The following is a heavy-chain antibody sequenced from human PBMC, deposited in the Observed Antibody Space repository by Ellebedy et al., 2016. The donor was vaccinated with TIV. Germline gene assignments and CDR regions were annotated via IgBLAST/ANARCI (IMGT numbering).Heavy chain of an antibody. Sequence: GESLKISCAASGFTFSFYNMNWVRQTPGKGLEWVSSLSSSSNYIYYADSVKGRLTISRDNDKNSLYLQMNSLRAEDTAIYYCARSGYTYGTDAFDIWGQGTMVTVSS. V-gene: IGHV3-21*01. CDR1: GFTFSFYN. CDR3: ARSGYTYGTDAFDI. D-gene: IGHD5-18*01. CDR2: LSSSSNYI. J-gene: IGHJ3*02.